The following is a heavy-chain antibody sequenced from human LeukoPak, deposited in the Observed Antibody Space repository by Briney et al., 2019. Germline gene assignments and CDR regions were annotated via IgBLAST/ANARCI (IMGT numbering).Heavy chain of an antibody. Sequence: GGSLRLSCAASGFTFDDYAMHWVRQAPGKGLEWVSGISWNSGSIGYADSVKGRFTISRDNAKNSLYLQMNSLRAEDTAVYYCAKDPSIVVVMADYWGQGTLVTVSS. V-gene: IGHV3-9*01. D-gene: IGHD3-22*01. J-gene: IGHJ4*02. CDR1: GFTFDDYA. CDR3: AKDPSIVVVMADY. CDR2: ISWNSGSI.